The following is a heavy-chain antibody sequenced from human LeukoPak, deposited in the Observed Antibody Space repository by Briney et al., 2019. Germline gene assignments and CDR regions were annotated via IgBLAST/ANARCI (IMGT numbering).Heavy chain of an antibody. V-gene: IGHV5-51*01. CDR2: IYPGDSDT. D-gene: IGHD6-13*01. CDR1: GYSFTSYW. Sequence: GESLKISCKGSGYSFTSYWIGWVRQMPGKGLEWMGSIYPGDSDTRYSPSFQGQVTFSADKSISTAYLQWSSLKASDTAMYYCARRTAAAAREFDYWGQGTPVTFSS. CDR3: ARRTAAAAREFDY. J-gene: IGHJ4*02.